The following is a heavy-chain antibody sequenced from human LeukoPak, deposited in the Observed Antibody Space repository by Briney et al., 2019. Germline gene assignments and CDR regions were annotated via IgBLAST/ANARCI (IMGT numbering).Heavy chain of an antibody. V-gene: IGHV4-59*01. CDR2: VYYSGTT. CDR3: ARGRDTTGIPLGY. CDR1: GGLIGNYF. J-gene: IGHJ4*02. Sequence: PSETLSLTCTVAGGLIGNYFWSWIRQPPGKGLGWIGYVYYSGTTDYKPSLKSRATISVDSSQNQFSLKLTSVTAADTGIYYCARGRDTTGIPLGYWGQGTLVVVSS. D-gene: IGHD2-21*02.